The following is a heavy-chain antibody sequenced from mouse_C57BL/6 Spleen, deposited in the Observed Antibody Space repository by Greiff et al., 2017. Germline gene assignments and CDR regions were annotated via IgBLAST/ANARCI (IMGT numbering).Heavy chain of an antibody. CDR3: ARFYDYDGWFAY. Sequence: LVESGAELARPGASVKLSCKASGYTFTSYGISWVKQRTGQGLEWIGEIYPRSGNTYYNEKFKGKATLTADKSSSTAYMELRSLTSEDSAVYFCARFYDYDGWFAYWGQGTLVTVSA. D-gene: IGHD2-4*01. CDR2: IYPRSGNT. V-gene: IGHV1-81*01. J-gene: IGHJ3*01. CDR1: GYTFTSYG.